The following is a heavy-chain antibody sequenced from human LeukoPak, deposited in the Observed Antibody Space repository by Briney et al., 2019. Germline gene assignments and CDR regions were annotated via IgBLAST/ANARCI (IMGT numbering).Heavy chain of an antibody. CDR2: MYYSGST. CDR3: ARVSGAVAAYFLTPDYSFDY. J-gene: IGHJ4*02. V-gene: IGHV4-59*01. Sequence: SETLSLTCTVSGDSIRSYYWSWIRQPPVKGLEWIGYMYYSGSTNYNPSLKSRVTISVDTSKNQFSLKLSSVTAADTAVYYCARVSGAVAAYFLTPDYSFDYWGQGTLVTVSS. D-gene: IGHD6-19*01. CDR1: GDSIRSYY.